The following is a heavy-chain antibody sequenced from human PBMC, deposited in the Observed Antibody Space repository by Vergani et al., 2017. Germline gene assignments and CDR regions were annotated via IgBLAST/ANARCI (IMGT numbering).Heavy chain of an antibody. J-gene: IGHJ6*02. CDR1: GFIFDDYA. D-gene: IGHD4-23*01. CDR3: AKARDPNCKGGNCYSYYYGLDL. CDR2: ISWNSKSE. V-gene: IGHV3-9*01. Sequence: EVHLVESGGDLVEPGRSLGLSCAASGFIFDDYAMHWVRQVPGKGLEWVSGISWNSKSEAYADSVKGRFAISRDNSKDTLYLQMNSLRVEDTAIYYCAKARDPNCKGGNCYSYYYGLDLWGQGTTVTVSS.